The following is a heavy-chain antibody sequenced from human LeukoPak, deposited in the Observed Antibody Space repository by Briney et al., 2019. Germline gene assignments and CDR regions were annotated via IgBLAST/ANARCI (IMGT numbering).Heavy chain of an antibody. V-gene: IGHV4-59*01. D-gene: IGHD3-10*01. CDR3: SSYGSMNVLDI. CDR2: ISYSGST. Sequence: SEALSLTCTVSGGSISTYYWSWIRQPPGKGLEWIGYISYSGSTNYNPSLKSRVTISVDTSKNQFSLKVSSVTAADTAVYYCSSYGSMNVLDIWGQGTMVTVSS. J-gene: IGHJ3*02. CDR1: GGSISTYY.